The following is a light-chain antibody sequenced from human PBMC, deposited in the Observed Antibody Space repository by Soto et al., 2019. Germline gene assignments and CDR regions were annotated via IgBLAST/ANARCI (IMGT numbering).Light chain of an antibody. J-gene: IGKJ3*01. Sequence: DIQMTLSTSSLSASVGDRVTITCQASQDISRYFNWYQQKTGKAPNLLIYDASNLQTGVPLRFSGSGSGTEFTFIISSLQPVDVAPSYCQQHDNRPLTFGHGNKVDLK. CDR3: QQHDNRPLT. CDR2: DAS. V-gene: IGKV1-33*01. CDR1: QDISRY.